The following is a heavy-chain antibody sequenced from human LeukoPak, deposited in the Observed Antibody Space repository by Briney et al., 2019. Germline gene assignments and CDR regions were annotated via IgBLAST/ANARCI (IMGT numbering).Heavy chain of an antibody. CDR1: EFNVSSLY. Sequence: GGSLRLSCVGSEFNVSSLYMSWVRQAPGRGLEWVSVIYGGGTTNYADSVKGRFTISRDTFENTVHLEMSDLRVDDTAVYYCAKDLGFDDYQPYDAFDVWGHGTRVSVSS. CDR2: IYGGGTT. D-gene: IGHD4-11*01. CDR3: AKDLGFDDYQPYDAFDV. J-gene: IGHJ3*01. V-gene: IGHV3-53*01.